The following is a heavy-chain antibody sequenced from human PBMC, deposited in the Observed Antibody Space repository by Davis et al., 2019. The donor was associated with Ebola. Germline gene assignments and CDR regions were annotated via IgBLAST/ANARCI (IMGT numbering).Heavy chain of an antibody. CDR1: GITSSRNR. CDR3: TMLSTATGTAF. D-gene: IGHD6-13*01. CDR2: ISSDARNK. J-gene: IGHJ4*02. Sequence: GGSLRPSFPAPGITSSRNRMSWVRQAPGKGLARVAVISSDARNKKSADSVKGRFTISRDNYKRTLYLQMNSLRLGDTAVFYCTMLSTATGTAFWGQGTLVTVAS. V-gene: IGHV3-30*03.